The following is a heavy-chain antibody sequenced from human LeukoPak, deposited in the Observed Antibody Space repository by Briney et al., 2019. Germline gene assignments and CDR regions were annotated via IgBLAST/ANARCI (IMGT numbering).Heavy chain of an antibody. CDR3: ARMGSGSYYPLDY. CDR2: IYYSGST. CDR1: GGSISSYY. Sequence: SETLSLTCTVSGGSISSYYWSWIRQPPGKGLEWIGYIYYSGSTNYNPSLKSRVTISVDTSKNQFSLKLSSVTAADTAVYYCARMGSGSYYPLDYWGQGTLVTVSS. V-gene: IGHV4-59*12. D-gene: IGHD3-10*01. J-gene: IGHJ4*02.